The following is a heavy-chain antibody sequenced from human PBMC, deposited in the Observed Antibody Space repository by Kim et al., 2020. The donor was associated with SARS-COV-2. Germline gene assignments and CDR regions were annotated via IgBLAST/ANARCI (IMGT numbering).Heavy chain of an antibody. CDR1: GVSINSHY. CDR3: ASIPHAPLWNNYFDS. D-gene: IGHD1-1*01. CDR2: IYYTGGT. J-gene: IGHJ4*02. V-gene: IGHV4-59*11. Sequence: SETLSLTCTVSGVSINSHYWIWIRQPPGKGLEWIGYIYYTGGTSYNPSLTSRVTISVDTSKNQFSLQLTSVTAADTAVYYCASIPHAPLWNNYFDSWGQGTLVSVSS.